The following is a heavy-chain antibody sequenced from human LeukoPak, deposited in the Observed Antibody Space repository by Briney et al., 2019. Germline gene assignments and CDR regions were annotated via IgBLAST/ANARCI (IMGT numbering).Heavy chain of an antibody. Sequence: SVKVSCKASGGTFSSYAISWVRQAPGQGLEWMGRIIPILGIANYAQKFQGRVTITADKSTSTDYMELSSLRSEDTAVYYCARAEGIVATIPLDYWGQGTLVTVSS. CDR1: GGTFSSYA. V-gene: IGHV1-69*04. CDR2: IIPILGIA. D-gene: IGHD5-12*01. J-gene: IGHJ4*02. CDR3: ARAEGIVATIPLDY.